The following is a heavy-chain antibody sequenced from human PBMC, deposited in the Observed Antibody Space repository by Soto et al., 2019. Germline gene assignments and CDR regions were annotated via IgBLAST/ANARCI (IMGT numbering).Heavy chain of an antibody. D-gene: IGHD2-15*01. CDR2: INPSGGST. J-gene: IGHJ3*01. V-gene: IGHV1-46*03. Sequence: ASVRVSGRASGYTFTSYDMDGGRRAPGQGLEGMGIINPSGGSTSYAQKFQGRVTMTRDTSTSTVYMELSSLRSEDTAVYYCATRNTSGGRPEHAFDLWGQGTMVTVSS. CDR1: GYTFTSYD. CDR3: ATRNTSGGRPEHAFDL.